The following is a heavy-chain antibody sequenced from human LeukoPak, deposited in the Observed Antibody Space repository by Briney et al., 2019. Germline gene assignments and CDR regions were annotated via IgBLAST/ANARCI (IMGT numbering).Heavy chain of an antibody. D-gene: IGHD3-22*01. CDR1: DGSISNYY. Sequence: PSETLSLTCTVSDGSISNYYWSWVRQPPGKGLEWIAYIDSSGSTNYNPSLRSRVTISIDTSRNQFSLKLSSVTAADTAVYYCARTDYYDSSVIYYYALDIWGQGTMVTVSS. CDR2: IDSSGST. CDR3: ARTDYYDSSVIYYYALDI. J-gene: IGHJ3*02. V-gene: IGHV4-59*01.